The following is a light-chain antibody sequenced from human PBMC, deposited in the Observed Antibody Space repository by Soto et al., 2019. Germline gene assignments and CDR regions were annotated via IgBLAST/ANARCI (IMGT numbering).Light chain of an antibody. CDR2: SAF. CDR1: QSVSSN. J-gene: IGKJ3*01. V-gene: IGKV3-15*01. CDR3: QQYNNWPFT. Sequence: EREMTQSPATLSVSPGERVTLSCRASQSVSSNLAWYQQKPGQAPRLLIYSAFFRATGIPARFSGSGSGTEVTLTISSLQSEDFAVYFCQQYNNWPFTFGPGTKVDIK.